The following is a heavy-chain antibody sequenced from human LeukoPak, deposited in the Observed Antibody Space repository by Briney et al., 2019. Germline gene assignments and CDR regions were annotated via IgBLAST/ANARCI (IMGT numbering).Heavy chain of an antibody. CDR3: ARVRIAVYFDY. V-gene: IGHV3-74*01. Sequence: GGSLRLSCAASGFTFSSNWMHWVRQAPGKGLVWVSRIDSDGSSTSYADSVKGRFTISRDNAKNTLSLQMNSLRAEDTAVYYCARVRIAVYFDYWGQGTLVTVSS. CDR1: GFTFSSNW. J-gene: IGHJ4*02. CDR2: IDSDGSST. D-gene: IGHD6-19*01.